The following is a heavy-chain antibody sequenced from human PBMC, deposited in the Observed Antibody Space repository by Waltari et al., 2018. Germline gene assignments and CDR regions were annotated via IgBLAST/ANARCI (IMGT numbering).Heavy chain of an antibody. CDR1: GYSFTSFD. D-gene: IGHD4-17*01. Sequence: VQLVQSGAEVKKPGASVKVSCKASGYSFTSFDIYWVRQAAGQGLEWMGWMNPDIGNTGYAEKFQGRVTMTRDTSISTAYMELSSLRSEDTAVYYCAREFYYSDAFTGVWGQGTLVTVSS. J-gene: IGHJ4*02. CDR2: MNPDIGNT. CDR3: AREFYYSDAFTGV. V-gene: IGHV1-8*01.